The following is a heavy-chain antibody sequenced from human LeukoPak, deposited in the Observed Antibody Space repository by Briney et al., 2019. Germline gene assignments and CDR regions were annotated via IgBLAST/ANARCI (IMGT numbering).Heavy chain of an antibody. CDR2: IYYSGST. J-gene: IGHJ4*02. V-gene: IGHV4-39*01. Sequence: SETLSLTCTVSGGSISNSSYYWGWIRQPPGKGLEWIGSIYYSGSTYYNPSLKSRVTISVDTSKNQFSLKLSSVTAADTAVYYCARGRGVAALDFDYWGQGTLVTVSS. CDR3: ARGRGVAALDFDY. CDR1: GGSISNSSYY. D-gene: IGHD2-15*01.